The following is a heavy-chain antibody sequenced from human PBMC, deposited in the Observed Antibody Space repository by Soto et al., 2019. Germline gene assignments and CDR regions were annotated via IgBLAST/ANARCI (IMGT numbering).Heavy chain of an antibody. J-gene: IGHJ6*02. CDR1: GGSISSSSYY. Sequence: SETLSLTCTVSGGSISSSSYYWGWIRQPPGKGLEWIGSIYYSGSTYYNPSLKSRVTISVDTSKNQFSLKLSSVTAADTAVYYCERRRFYPATAARYYYYYYGMDVWGQGTTVTVSS. V-gene: IGHV4-39*01. D-gene: IGHD6-25*01. CDR3: ERRRFYPATAARYYYYYYGMDV. CDR2: IYYSGST.